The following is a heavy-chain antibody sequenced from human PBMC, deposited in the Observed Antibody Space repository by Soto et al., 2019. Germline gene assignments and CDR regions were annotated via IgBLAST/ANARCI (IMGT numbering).Heavy chain of an antibody. CDR2: FYSSGSS. V-gene: IGHV4-59*01. CDR1: GGSIRSYH. CDR3: ARDLPGIAVDGTPFT. J-gene: IGHJ4*02. Sequence: QVQLQESGPGLVKPLETLSLTCTVSGGSIRSYHWSWIRQPPGKGLEWIGYFYSSGSSQYNASLKSRVTISGDPSKKQFSLKLSSVTAADTAVYYCARDLPGIAVDGTPFTWGQGTLVTVSS. D-gene: IGHD6-19*01.